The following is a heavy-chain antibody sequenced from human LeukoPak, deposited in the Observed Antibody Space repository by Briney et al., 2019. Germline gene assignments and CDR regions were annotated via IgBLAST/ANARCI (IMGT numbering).Heavy chain of an antibody. CDR1: GFTFSNYD. V-gene: IGHV3-33*01. D-gene: IGHD1-26*01. CDR2: IWNDGSNR. Sequence: GGSLRLSCAASGFTFSNYDMYWVRQAPGKGLEWVAVIWNDGSNRYYADSVKGRFTISRDNSKNTLYLQMNSLRAEDTAVYYCARAGSGTYYGEPWGQGTLVTVCS. CDR3: ARAGSGTYYGEP. J-gene: IGHJ5*02.